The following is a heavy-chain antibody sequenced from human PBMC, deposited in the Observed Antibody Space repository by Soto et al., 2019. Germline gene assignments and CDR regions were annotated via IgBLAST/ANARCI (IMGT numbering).Heavy chain of an antibody. V-gene: IGHV3-30*18. J-gene: IGHJ6*02. CDR1: GFTFSSYG. CDR3: AKDGYCSGGSCHYYYYGMDV. CDR2: ISYDGSNK. D-gene: IGHD2-15*01. Sequence: QVQLVESGGGVVQPGRSLRLSCAASGFTFSSYGMHWVRQAPGKGLEWVAVISYDGSNKYYADSVKGRFTISRDNSKNTLYLQMNSLRAEDTAVYYCAKDGYCSGGSCHYYYYGMDVWGQGTTVTVSS.